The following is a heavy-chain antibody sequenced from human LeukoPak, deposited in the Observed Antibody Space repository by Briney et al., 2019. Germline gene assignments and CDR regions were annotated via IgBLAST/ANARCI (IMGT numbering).Heavy chain of an antibody. Sequence: GESLKISCKGSGYSFTSYWIGWVRQMPGKGLEWMGIIYPGDSDTRYSPSFQSQVTISADKSISTAYLQWSSLKASDTAMYYCARRYCSGGSCYLAFDYWGQGTLVTVSS. D-gene: IGHD2-15*01. CDR3: ARRYCSGGSCYLAFDY. CDR2: IYPGDSDT. CDR1: GYSFTSYW. V-gene: IGHV5-51*01. J-gene: IGHJ4*02.